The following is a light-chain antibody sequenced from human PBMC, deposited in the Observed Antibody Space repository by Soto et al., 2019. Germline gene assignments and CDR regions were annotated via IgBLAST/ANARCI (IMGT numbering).Light chain of an antibody. J-gene: IGKJ1*01. V-gene: IGKV3-20*01. CDR2: GVS. CDR3: HQYGKSPWT. Sequence: EIVLTQSPGTLSLSPGKRGTLSCRASQSVSNSYLAWYQQKPGQAPRLLIHGVSSRATGIPDRFSGSGSGTDFTLTISRLEPEDFAVYYCHQYGKSPWTFGQGTKLEIK. CDR1: QSVSNSY.